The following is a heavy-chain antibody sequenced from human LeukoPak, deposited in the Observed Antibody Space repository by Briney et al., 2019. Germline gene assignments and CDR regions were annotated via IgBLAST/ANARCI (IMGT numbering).Heavy chain of an antibody. CDR3: ACYDFWSGHGYFDY. D-gene: IGHD3-3*01. J-gene: IGHJ4*02. V-gene: IGHV4-59*01. CDR2: IYYSGST. Sequence: SETLSLTCTVSGGSISSYYWSWIRQPPGKGLEWIGYIYYSGSTNYNPSLKSRVTISVDTSKNQFSLKLSSVTAADTAVYYCACYDFWSGHGYFDYWGQGTLVTVSS. CDR1: GGSISSYY.